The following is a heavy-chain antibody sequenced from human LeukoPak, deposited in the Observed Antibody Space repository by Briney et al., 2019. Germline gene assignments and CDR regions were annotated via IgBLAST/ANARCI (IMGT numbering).Heavy chain of an antibody. Sequence: GGSLRLSCGASGFTFSNSWMSWVRQAPWKGLEWVANINQDGSEKYYVDSVEGRFTISRDNAKNSLYLQMNSLRAEDTAVYYCARGHYGMDVWGQGATVAGSS. J-gene: IGHJ6*02. V-gene: IGHV3-7*05. CDR1: GFTFSNSW. CDR3: ARGHYGMDV. CDR2: INQDGSEK.